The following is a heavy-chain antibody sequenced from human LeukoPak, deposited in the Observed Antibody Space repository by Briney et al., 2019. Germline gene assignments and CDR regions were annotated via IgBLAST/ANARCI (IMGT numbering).Heavy chain of an antibody. CDR1: GFTVSSNY. V-gene: IGHV3-53*01. CDR3: ARVNGEWQGIDQ. Sequence: GGSLRLSCAASGFTVSSNYMSWVRQAPGKGLEWVSVIYSGGSTYYADSVKGRFTISRDNSKNTLYLQMNSLRAEDTAVYYCARVNGEWQGIDQWGQGTLVTVSS. D-gene: IGHD3-10*01. CDR2: IYSGGST. J-gene: IGHJ4*02.